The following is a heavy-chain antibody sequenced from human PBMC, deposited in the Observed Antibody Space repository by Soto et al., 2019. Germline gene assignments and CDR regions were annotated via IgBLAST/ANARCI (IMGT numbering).Heavy chain of an antibody. J-gene: IGHJ6*02. V-gene: IGHV4-39*01. Sequence: SETLSLTCSVSGDSISNSRFYWAWIRQPPGEGLEWIGSIYHTGNAYYNPSLKSRVTISVDTSKNQFSLKLTSVTAADTAVYYCARHNGPLYVGYYYDMDVWGQGTTVTSP. CDR1: GDSISNSRFY. CDR3: ARHNGPLYVGYYYDMDV. CDR2: IYHTGNA. D-gene: IGHD3-16*01.